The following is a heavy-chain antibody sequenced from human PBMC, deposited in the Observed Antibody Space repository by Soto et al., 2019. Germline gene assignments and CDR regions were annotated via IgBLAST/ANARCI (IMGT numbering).Heavy chain of an antibody. CDR1: GGSVSSHY. J-gene: IGHJ5*02. Sequence: PSETLSLTCSVSGGSVSSHYWSWVRQPAGKGLEWIGRIYISGNTKYNPSFKSRVTMSVDTSKNQVSLTLSSVTAADTAVYYCARELKPYNSGWYFTLSWSQGTQVTVSS. CDR3: ARELKPYNSGWYFTLS. D-gene: IGHD6-19*01. V-gene: IGHV4-4*07. CDR2: IYISGNT.